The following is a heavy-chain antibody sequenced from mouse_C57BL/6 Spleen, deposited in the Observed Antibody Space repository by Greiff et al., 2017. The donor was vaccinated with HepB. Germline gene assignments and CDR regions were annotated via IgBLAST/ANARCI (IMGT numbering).Heavy chain of an antibody. D-gene: IGHD1-1*01. CDR2: IDPSDSYT. J-gene: IGHJ2*01. Sequence: QVQLQQPGAELVKPGASVKLSCKASGYTFTSYWMQWVKQRPGQGLEWIGEIDPSDSYTNYNQKFKGKATLTVDTSSSTAYMQLSSLTSEDSAFYYCARRSTVVAFDYWGQGTTLTVSS. V-gene: IGHV1-50*01. CDR3: ARRSTVVAFDY. CDR1: GYTFTSYW.